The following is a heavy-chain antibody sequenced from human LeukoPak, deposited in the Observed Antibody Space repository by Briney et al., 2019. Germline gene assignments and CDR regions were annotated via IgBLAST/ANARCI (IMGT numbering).Heavy chain of an antibody. V-gene: IGHV4-61*02. CDR2: IYASGNT. D-gene: IGHD6-13*01. CDR3: ARGRGSSWYYFDY. Sequence: PSETLSLTCTVSGGSISSGSYYWSWVRQPAGKGLEWIGRIYASGNTNYNPSLKGRVTMSLDTSKNQFSLNLSSVTAADTAVYYCARGRGSSWYYFDYWGRGTLVTVSS. J-gene: IGHJ4*02. CDR1: GGSISSGSYY.